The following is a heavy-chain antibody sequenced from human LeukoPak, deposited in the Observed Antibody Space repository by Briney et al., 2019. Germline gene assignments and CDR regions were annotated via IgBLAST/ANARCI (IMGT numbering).Heavy chain of an antibody. CDR3: ARDSFSGSYWVSYYFDY. J-gene: IGHJ4*02. V-gene: IGHV1-18*01. CDR2: ISAYNGNT. CDR1: GYTFTSYG. D-gene: IGHD1-26*01. Sequence: ASVKVSCKASGYTFTSYGTSWVRQAPGQGLEWMGWISAYNGNTNYAQKLQGRVTMTTDTSTSTAYMELRSLRSDDTAVYYCARDSFSGSYWVSYYFDYWGQGTLVTVSS.